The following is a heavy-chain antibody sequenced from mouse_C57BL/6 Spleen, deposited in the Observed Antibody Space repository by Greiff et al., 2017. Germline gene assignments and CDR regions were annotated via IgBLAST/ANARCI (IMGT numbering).Heavy chain of an antibody. J-gene: IGHJ2*01. CDR3: ARGGISNFYY. CDR1: GYTFTSYW. Sequence: QVQLQQPGAELVKPGASVKMSCKASGYTFTSYWITWVKQRPGQGLAWIGDIYPGSGSTHYNEKFKSKATLTVDTSSSTAYMQLSSLTSEDSAVYYCARGGISNFYYWGQGTTLTVSS. V-gene: IGHV1-55*01. D-gene: IGHD2-5*01. CDR2: IYPGSGST.